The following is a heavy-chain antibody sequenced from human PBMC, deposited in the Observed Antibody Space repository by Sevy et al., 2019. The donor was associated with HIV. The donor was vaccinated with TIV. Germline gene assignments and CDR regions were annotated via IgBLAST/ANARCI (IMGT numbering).Heavy chain of an antibody. D-gene: IGHD3-9*01. CDR2: ISWNGGSI. CDR1: GFTFDDYA. CDR3: AKAPDWLLYKGWFDP. J-gene: IGHJ5*02. V-gene: IGHV3-9*01. Sequence: GGSLRLSCAASGFTFDDYAMHWVRQAPGKGLEWVSGISWNGGSIGYADSVKGRFTISRDNAKNSLYLQMNSLRAEDTALYYCAKAPDWLLYKGWFDPWGQGTLVTVSS.